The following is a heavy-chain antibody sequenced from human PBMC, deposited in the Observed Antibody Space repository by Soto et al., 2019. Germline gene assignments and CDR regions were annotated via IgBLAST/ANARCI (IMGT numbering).Heavy chain of an antibody. J-gene: IGHJ6*03. D-gene: IGHD5-12*01. CDR2: INHSGST. Sequence: QVQLQQWGAGLLKPSETLSLTCAVYGGSFSGYYGSWIRQPPGKGLEWIGEINHSGSTNYNPSLKSRVTISVDTYKNQFYLRLSSVTAADTAVYYCARGRGYGGYYYEYYMDVWGKGTTVAVAS. CDR1: GGSFSGYY. V-gene: IGHV4-34*01. CDR3: ARGRGYGGYYYEYYMDV.